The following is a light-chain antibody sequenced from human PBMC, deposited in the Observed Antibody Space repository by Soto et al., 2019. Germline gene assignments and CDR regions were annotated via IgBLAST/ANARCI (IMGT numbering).Light chain of an antibody. V-gene: IGKV1-39*01. CDR2: TAS. CDR3: QQSFSSPPWT. CDR1: QSISSW. Sequence: DIQMTQSPSTLSASVGDRVTITCRASQSISSWLAWYQQKPGKAPKLLIYTASVLQSGVPSRFSGSGSETDFTLTISSLQPEDFATYYCQQSFSSPPWTFGQGTKVDIK. J-gene: IGKJ1*01.